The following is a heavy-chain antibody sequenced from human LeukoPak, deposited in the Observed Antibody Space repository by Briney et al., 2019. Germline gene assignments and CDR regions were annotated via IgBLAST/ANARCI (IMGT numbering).Heavy chain of an antibody. Sequence: SETLSLTCTVSGGSISSNQWSWLRQPPGKGLEWIGYIYYSGSTNYNPSLKYRLTISVDTSNNQFSLKLSSVPAADTAVYYCAGAFDYWGQGTLVTVSS. CDR2: IYYSGST. CDR3: AGAFDY. J-gene: IGHJ4*02. CDR1: GGSISSNQ. V-gene: IGHV4-59*12.